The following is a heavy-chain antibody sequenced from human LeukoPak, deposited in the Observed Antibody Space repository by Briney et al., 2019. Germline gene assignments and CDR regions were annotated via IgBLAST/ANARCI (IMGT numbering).Heavy chain of an antibody. CDR1: GFTFSSYG. Sequence: GRSLRLSCAASGFTFSSYGMHWVRQAPGKGLEWVAVIWYDGSNKYYADSVKGRFTISRDNSKNTLYLKMNSLRAEDTAVYYCARYGEYYERWLHWPPAFDIWGQGTMVTVSS. V-gene: IGHV3-33*01. CDR2: IWYDGSNK. CDR3: ARYGEYYERWLHWPPAFDI. D-gene: IGHD5-24*01. J-gene: IGHJ3*02.